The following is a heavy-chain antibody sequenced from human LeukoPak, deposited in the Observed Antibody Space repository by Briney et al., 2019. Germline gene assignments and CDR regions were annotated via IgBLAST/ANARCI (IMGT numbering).Heavy chain of an antibody. CDR3: ATRTTVTTMFGWYFDL. CDR1: GGSISSGDYY. CDR2: IYYSGST. J-gene: IGHJ2*01. Sequence: SETLSLTCTVSGGSISSGDYYWSLIRQPPGKGLELIGYIYYSGSTYYNPSLKSRVTISVDTSKNQFSLKLSSVTAADTAVYYCATRTTVTTMFGWYFDLWGRGTLVTVSS. D-gene: IGHD4-17*01. V-gene: IGHV4-30-4*08.